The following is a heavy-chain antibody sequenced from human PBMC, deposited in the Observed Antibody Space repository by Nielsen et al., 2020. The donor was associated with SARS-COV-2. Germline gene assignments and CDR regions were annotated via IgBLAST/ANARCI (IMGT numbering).Heavy chain of an antibody. CDR3: ARGSDYGDPRGFDF. CDR1: GYRFTSYW. V-gene: IGHV5-51*01. Sequence: KVSRKGSGYRFTSYWIGWVRQISGKGLELMGFIYPGDSDTRYGPSFQGQVTISADKSISTAYLQWSSLKASDTAMYYCARGSDYGDPRGFDFWGQGTLVTVSS. CDR2: IYPGDSDT. J-gene: IGHJ4*02. D-gene: IGHD4-17*01.